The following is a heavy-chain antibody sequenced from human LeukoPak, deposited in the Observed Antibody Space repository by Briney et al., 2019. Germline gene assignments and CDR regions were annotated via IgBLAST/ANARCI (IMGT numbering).Heavy chain of an antibody. CDR2: IYYSGST. Sequence: PSETLSLTCTVSGGSISSSSYYWGWIRQPPGKGLEWIGSIYYSGSTYYNPSLKSRVTISVDTSKNQFSLKLSSVTAADTAVHYCASGPAGYYGSGSYYDVWGKGTTVTVSS. CDR3: ASGPAGYYGSGSYYDV. CDR1: GGSISSSSYY. D-gene: IGHD3-10*01. V-gene: IGHV4-39*01. J-gene: IGHJ6*04.